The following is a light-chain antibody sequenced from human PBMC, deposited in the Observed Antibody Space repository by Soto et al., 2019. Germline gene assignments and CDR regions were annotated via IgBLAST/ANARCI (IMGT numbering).Light chain of an antibody. J-gene: IGLJ1*01. CDR2: EVS. CDR1: SSDVGGYKY. Sequence: QSALTRPASVSGSPGQSITISCTGTSSDVGGYKYVSWYQQHPGIAPKVMIYEVSNRPSGISNRFSGSKSGNTASLTISGLQAEDEADYYCSSYTTSGTYVFGTGTQLTVL. V-gene: IGLV2-14*01. CDR3: SSYTTSGTYV.